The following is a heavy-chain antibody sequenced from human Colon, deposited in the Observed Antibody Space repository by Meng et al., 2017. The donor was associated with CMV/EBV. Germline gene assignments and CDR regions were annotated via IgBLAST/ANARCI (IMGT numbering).Heavy chain of an antibody. CDR1: GSNFRGYA. CDR2: ISHDGVHR. J-gene: IGHJ5*01. Sequence: CAASGSNFRGYAVHWVRQAPGKGLEWVSVISHDGVHRHYADSVRGRFTISRDDSTNTLELQMDSLRADDTAVYYCARAGSASWSPDSWGQGTLVTVSS. V-gene: IGHV3-30*03. CDR3: ARAGSASWSPDS.